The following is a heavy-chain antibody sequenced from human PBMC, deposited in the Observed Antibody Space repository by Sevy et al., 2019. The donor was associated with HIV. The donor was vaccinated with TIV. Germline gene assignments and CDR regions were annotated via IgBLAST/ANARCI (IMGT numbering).Heavy chain of an antibody. V-gene: IGHV4-4*07. CDR1: GGSISSYY. Sequence: SETLSLTCTVSGGSISSYYWSWIRQPAGKGLEWIGRIYTSGSTNYNPSLKSRVTMSVDTSKNQFSLKLSSMTAADTAVYYCARLLSSSWYGGYYFDYWGQGTLVTVSS. CDR3: ARLLSSSWYGGYYFDY. CDR2: IYTSGST. D-gene: IGHD6-13*01. J-gene: IGHJ4*02.